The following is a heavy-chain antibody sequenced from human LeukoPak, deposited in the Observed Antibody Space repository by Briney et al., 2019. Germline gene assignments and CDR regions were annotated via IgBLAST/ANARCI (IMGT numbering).Heavy chain of an antibody. CDR2: ISSSSSYI. V-gene: IGHV3-21*01. J-gene: IGHJ4*02. CDR1: GFTFSSYS. D-gene: IGHD6-19*01. Sequence: PGGSLRLSCAASGFTFSSYSMNWVRQAPGKGLEWVSSISSSSSYIYYADSVKGRFTISRDNAQNSLYLQMNSVRAEDTAVYYCARAVAEVFDYWGQGTLVTVSS. CDR3: ARAVAEVFDY.